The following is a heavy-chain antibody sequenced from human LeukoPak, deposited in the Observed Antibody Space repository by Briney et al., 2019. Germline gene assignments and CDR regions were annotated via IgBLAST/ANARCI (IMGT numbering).Heavy chain of an antibody. D-gene: IGHD6-13*01. CDR3: ARGKIRIAAAGIISRYGMDV. J-gene: IGHJ6*02. CDR2: MNPNSGNT. Sequence: ASVKVSCKASGYTFTSYDINWVRQATGQGLEWMGWMNPNSGNTGYAQKFQGRVTMTRNTSISTAYMELSSLGSEDTAVYYCARGKIRIAAAGIISRYGMDVWGQGTTVTVSS. CDR1: GYTFTSYD. V-gene: IGHV1-8*01.